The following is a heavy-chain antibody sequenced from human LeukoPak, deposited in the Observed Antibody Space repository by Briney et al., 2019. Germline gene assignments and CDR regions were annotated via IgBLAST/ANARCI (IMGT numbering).Heavy chain of an antibody. CDR1: GFTFSTYW. V-gene: IGHV3-74*01. J-gene: IGHJ4*02. Sequence: PWGSLRLSCEAFGFTFSTYWMHWVRQPPGKGLVWVSRIKSDGSTTYADSVEGRFSISRDKAKNTLYLQMNSLRAEDTAVYYCAREMSGSYDYWGQGTLVTVSS. CDR3: AREMSGSYDY. D-gene: IGHD1-26*01. CDR2: IKSDGST.